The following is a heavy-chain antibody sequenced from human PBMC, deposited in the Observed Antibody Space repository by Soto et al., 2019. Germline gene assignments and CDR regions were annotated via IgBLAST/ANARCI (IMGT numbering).Heavy chain of an antibody. Sequence: SETLSLTCTVSGGSIRNYYWSWIRQPPGKGLEWIAYVYNSGNTNFNPSLKSRVTISVDTSKNQFSLRLTSVTAADTAVYYCARVHEKGLDAFDIWGQGTMVTVS. CDR3: ARVHEKGLDAFDI. V-gene: IGHV4-59*01. J-gene: IGHJ3*02. CDR1: GGSIRNYY. CDR2: VYNSGNT.